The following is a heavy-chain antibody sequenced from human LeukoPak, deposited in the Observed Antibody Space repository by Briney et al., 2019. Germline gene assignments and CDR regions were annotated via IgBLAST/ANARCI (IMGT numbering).Heavy chain of an antibody. V-gene: IGHV3-30*02. D-gene: IGHD3-3*01. CDR3: ARHNTRFLERLPALGS. Sequence: GGSLRLSCLASGFTSNSYAMHWVRRAPGKGLEWVAFIRHDGSSEYHADSVKGRFIISRDRSGNTVYLQMKSLRPEDTAIYYCARHNTRFLERLPALGSWGQGTLVTVSS. CDR1: GFTSNSYA. CDR2: IRHDGSSE. J-gene: IGHJ5*02.